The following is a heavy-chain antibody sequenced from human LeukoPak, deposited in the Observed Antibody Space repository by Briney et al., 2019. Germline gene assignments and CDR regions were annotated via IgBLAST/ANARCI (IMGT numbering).Heavy chain of an antibody. CDR2: IKEDGSEK. V-gene: IGHV3-7*01. Sequence: GGSLRLSCAASGFAFNDYWMSWVRQAPGKGLEWVANIKEDGSEKYYVDSVKGRFTISRDNAKNSLYLQMNSLRAEDTAVFYCARAVLSGSYYYYSYMDVWGKGTTVTVFS. D-gene: IGHD1-26*01. CDR1: GFAFNDYW. J-gene: IGHJ6*03. CDR3: ARAVLSGSYYYYSYMDV.